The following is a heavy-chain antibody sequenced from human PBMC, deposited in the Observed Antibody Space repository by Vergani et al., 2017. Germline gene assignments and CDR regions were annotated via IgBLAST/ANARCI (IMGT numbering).Heavy chain of an antibody. CDR2: INSDGSST. V-gene: IGHV3-74*01. J-gene: IGHJ6*02. CDR1: GFTFSSYW. D-gene: IGHD1-7*01. Sequence: EVQLVESGGGLVQPGGSLRLSCAASGFTFSSYWMHWVRQAPGKGLVWVSRINSDGSSTSYADSVKGRFTISRDNAKNTLYLQMNSLRAEDTAVYYCARDGGLWGVELRRPQYGMDVWGQGTTVTVSS. CDR3: ARDGGLWGVELRRPQYGMDV.